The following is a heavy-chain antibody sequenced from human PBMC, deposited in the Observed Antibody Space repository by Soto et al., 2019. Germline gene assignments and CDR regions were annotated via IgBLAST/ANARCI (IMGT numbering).Heavy chain of an antibody. V-gene: IGHV3-23*01. CDR2: ISGSGGST. Sequence: GGSLRLSCAASGFTFSGYAMSWVRQAPGKGLEWVSAISGSGGSTYYADSVKGRFTISRDNSKNTLYLQMNSLRAEDTAVYYCAKAYSSSWYDYYGMDVWGQGTTVTVYS. CDR3: AKAYSSSWYDYYGMDV. J-gene: IGHJ6*02. D-gene: IGHD6-13*01. CDR1: GFTFSGYA.